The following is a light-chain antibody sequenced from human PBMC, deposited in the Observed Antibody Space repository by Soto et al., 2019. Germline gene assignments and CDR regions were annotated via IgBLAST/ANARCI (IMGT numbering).Light chain of an antibody. J-gene: IGKJ1*01. CDR3: QQYNNYPRT. CDR2: DAS. CDR1: ASIRTW. Sequence: DIQMTQSPSTLSASVGDRVTITCRASASIRTWLAWDQHTPGKAPKFLIYDASTLESGVPSRFSGSGSGTEFTLTISSLQPDDFATYYCQQYNNYPRTVGQGTKVEIK. V-gene: IGKV1-5*01.